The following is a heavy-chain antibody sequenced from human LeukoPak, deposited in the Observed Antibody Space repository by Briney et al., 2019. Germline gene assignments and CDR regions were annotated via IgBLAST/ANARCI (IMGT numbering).Heavy chain of an antibody. CDR2: INHSGRT. CDR3: ARGWVTMVRGVIIADYYYYMDV. Sequence: SETLSLTCAVYGDSFSGYYWRWLRQPPGKGLEWGGEINHSGRTNYNPSLKSRVTISVDTSKKQFSLKLSTVTAADTAVYYCARGWVTMVRGVIIADYYYYMDVWGKGTTVTVSS. J-gene: IGHJ6*03. D-gene: IGHD3-10*01. CDR1: GDSFSGYY. V-gene: IGHV4-34*01.